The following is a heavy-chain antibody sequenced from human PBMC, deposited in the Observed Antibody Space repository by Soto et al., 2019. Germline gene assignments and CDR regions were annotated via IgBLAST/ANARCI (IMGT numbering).Heavy chain of an antibody. CDR1: GFTFSSYW. Sequence: GGSLRLSCAASGFTFSSYWMSWVRQAPGKGLEWVANIKQDGSEKYYVDSGKGRFTISRDNAKNSLYLQMNSLRAEDTAVYYCARDDPHILVATFGDLFDYWGQGTLVTVSS. CDR2: IKQDGSEK. CDR3: ARDDPHILVATFGDLFDY. D-gene: IGHD5-12*01. V-gene: IGHV3-7*01. J-gene: IGHJ4*02.